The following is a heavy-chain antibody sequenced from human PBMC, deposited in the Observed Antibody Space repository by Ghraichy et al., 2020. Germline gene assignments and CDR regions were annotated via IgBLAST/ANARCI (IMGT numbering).Heavy chain of an antibody. Sequence: GGSLRLSCAASGFPFHNYAMHWVRQPPGKGLEWVSGISWNSNYIDYADSVKGRFTISRYNAKTSLFLQMSSLRAEDTALYYCVKGYSGSPGSALDIWGQGTMVIVSS. CDR1: GFPFHNYA. D-gene: IGHD1-26*01. CDR2: ISWNSNYI. CDR3: VKGYSGSPGSALDI. V-gene: IGHV3-9*01. J-gene: IGHJ3*02.